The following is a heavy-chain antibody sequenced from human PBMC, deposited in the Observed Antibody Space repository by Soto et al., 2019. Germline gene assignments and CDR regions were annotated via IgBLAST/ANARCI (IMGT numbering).Heavy chain of an antibody. CDR2: IVVGSGNT. CDR1: GFTFTNSA. CDR3: ASSPLSGKNKYYFDY. J-gene: IGHJ4*02. Sequence: GASVKVSCKASGFTFTNSAVQWVRQARGQRLEWIGWIVVGSGNTNYAQKFQERVTITRDMSTSTAYMELSSLRSEDTAVYYCASSPLSGKNKYYFDYWGRGTLVTVSS. V-gene: IGHV1-58*01. D-gene: IGHD6-19*01.